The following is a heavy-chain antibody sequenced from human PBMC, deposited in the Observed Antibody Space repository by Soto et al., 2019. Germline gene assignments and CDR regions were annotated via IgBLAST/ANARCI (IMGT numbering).Heavy chain of an antibody. J-gene: IGHJ6*02. V-gene: IGHV3-23*01. CDR3: AKGGGYPGVNYYAMDV. CDR1: GFTFSNYA. D-gene: IGHD3-22*01. CDR2: ISGIGGST. Sequence: GGSLRLSCTASGFTFSNYAMTWVRQAPGKGLEWVSSISGIGGSTYYAGSVKGRFTISRDNSKNTYLQMNSLRAEDTAVYYCAKGGGYPGVNYYAMDVWGQGTTVTVSS.